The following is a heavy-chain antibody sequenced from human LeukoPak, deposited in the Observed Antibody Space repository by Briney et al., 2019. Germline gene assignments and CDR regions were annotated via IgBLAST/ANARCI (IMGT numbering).Heavy chain of an antibody. D-gene: IGHD4-17*01. CDR2: IYWSYDYRYTDDL. Sequence: SGPTLLHPPPTLTLTCTFSGFSLRIPSAGVGWIRQPPGKALEGLPLIYWSYDYRYTDDLRYSPSLKTRLIIAKDTSKHQVVLSMINMDPVDTATYYCAHTSPYGDYWEACDVWGQGTMVTVSS. V-gene: IGHV2-5*01. CDR3: AHTSPYGDYWEACDV. J-gene: IGHJ3*01. CDR1: GFSLRIPSAG.